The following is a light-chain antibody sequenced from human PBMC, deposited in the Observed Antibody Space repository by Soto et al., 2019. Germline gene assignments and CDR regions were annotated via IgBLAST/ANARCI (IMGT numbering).Light chain of an antibody. Sequence: QSALTQPPSASGSPGQSVTISCTGTSSDVGSYNYVSWYQQHPGKAPKLMIFEVIQRPSGVPDRFSGSKSGNTASLTVSGLQAEDEADYYCSSYAGNNFYVFGTGTKVTVL. J-gene: IGLJ1*01. CDR1: SSDVGSYNY. V-gene: IGLV2-8*01. CDR3: SSYAGNNFYV. CDR2: EVI.